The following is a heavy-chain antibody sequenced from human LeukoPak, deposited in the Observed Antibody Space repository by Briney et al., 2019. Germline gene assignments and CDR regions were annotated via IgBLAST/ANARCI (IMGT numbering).Heavy chain of an antibody. D-gene: IGHD3-10*01. Sequence: GASVKVSCKASGYTFTSYGISWGRQAPGQGLEWMGGISAHNGNTNYAQKLQGRVTMTTDTSTSTAYMELRSLRSDDTAVYYCARQRFGELDDYYYGMDVWGQGTTVTVSS. CDR3: ARQRFGELDDYYYGMDV. CDR2: ISAHNGNT. CDR1: GYTFTSYG. V-gene: IGHV1-18*01. J-gene: IGHJ6*02.